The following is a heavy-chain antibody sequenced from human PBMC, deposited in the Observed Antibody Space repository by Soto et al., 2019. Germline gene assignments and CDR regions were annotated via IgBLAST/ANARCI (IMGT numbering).Heavy chain of an antibody. CDR1: GYTFTSYA. CDR3: ARTHAKYYYYYGMDV. Sequence: ASVKVSCKASGYTFTSYAMHWVRQAPGQRLEWMGWINAGNGNTKYSQKFQGRVTITRDTSASTAYMELSSLRSEDTAVYYCARTHAKYYYYYGMDVWGQGTTVTVSS. V-gene: IGHV1-3*01. J-gene: IGHJ6*02. CDR2: INAGNGNT.